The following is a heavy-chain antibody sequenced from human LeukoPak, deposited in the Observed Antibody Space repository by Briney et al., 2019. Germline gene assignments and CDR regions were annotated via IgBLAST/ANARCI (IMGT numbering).Heavy chain of an antibody. J-gene: IGHJ5*02. D-gene: IGHD2-21*01. CDR2: INPNSGGT. V-gene: IGHV1-2*02. CDR1: GYSFTDYY. CDR3: ARADRLHGGPYLIGP. Sequence: ASVKVSCKTSGYSFTDYYTLWVRQAPGQGLEWMGWINPNSGGTGSAQKFQGRVTMTRDTSITTVYMEVSWLTSDDTAIYYCARADRLHGGPYLIGPWGQGTLVTVSS.